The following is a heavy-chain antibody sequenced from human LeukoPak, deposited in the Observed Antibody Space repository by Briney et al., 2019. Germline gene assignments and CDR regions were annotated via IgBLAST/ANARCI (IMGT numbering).Heavy chain of an antibody. CDR2: IYYSGST. Sequence: SETLSLTCTVSGGSISSYYWSWSRQPPGKGLERIGYIYYSGSTNYNPSLKSRVTISVDTSKNQFSLKLSSVTAADTAVYYCARDAVYSSSWYYGMDVWGQGTTVTVSS. CDR3: ARDAVYSSSWYYGMDV. D-gene: IGHD6-13*01. J-gene: IGHJ6*02. CDR1: GGSISSYY. V-gene: IGHV4-59*01.